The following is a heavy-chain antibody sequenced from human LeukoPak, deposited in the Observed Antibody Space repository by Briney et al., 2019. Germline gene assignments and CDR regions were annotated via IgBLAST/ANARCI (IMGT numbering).Heavy chain of an antibody. J-gene: IGHJ3*02. CDR3: ARDLTMVRGAEGPI. V-gene: IGHV4-59*01. D-gene: IGHD3-10*01. Sequence: SETLSLTCTVSGGSISYYYWSWIRQPPGKGLEWIGYIYYSGGTNYNPSLKSRVTISVDTSKNQFSLKLSSVTAADTAVYYCARDLTMVRGAEGPIWGQGTMVTVSS. CDR2: IYYSGGT. CDR1: GGSISYYY.